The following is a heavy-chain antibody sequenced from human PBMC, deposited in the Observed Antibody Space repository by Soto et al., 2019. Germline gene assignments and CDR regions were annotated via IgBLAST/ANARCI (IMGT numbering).Heavy chain of an antibody. CDR3: ARFFPGDTAMVRFYYYYGMDV. CDR2: IYPGDSDT. Sequence: GESLKISCKGSGYSFTSYWIGWVRQMPGKGLEWMGIIYPGDSDTRYSPTFQGQVTISADKSISTAYLQWSSLKASDTAMYYCARFFPGDTAMVRFYYYYGMDVWGQGTTVTVSS. J-gene: IGHJ6*02. V-gene: IGHV5-51*03. D-gene: IGHD5-18*01. CDR1: GYSFTSYW.